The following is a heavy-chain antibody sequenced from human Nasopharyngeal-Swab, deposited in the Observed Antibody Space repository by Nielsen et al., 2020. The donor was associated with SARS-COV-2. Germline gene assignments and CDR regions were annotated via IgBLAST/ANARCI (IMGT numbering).Heavy chain of an antibody. CDR2: INTKTGNP. J-gene: IGHJ4*02. Sequence: ASVKVSCKASGYSFTNYGVNWVRQAPGQGLEWMGWINTKTGNPTYAQGFTGRFVFSLDTSVTTAYLQISSLEAEDTAVYYCARDGAHCSGGTRFDNWGQGTLVTVSS. V-gene: IGHV7-4-1*02. D-gene: IGHD2-15*01. CDR1: GYSFTNYG. CDR3: ARDGAHCSGGTRFDN.